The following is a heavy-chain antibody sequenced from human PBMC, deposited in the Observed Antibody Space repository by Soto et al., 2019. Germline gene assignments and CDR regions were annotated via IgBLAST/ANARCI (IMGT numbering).Heavy chain of an antibody. CDR2: ISGSGGST. J-gene: IGHJ4*02. V-gene: IGHV3-23*01. CDR3: AKGLYSGSYFDY. Sequence: EVQLLESGGGLVQPGGSLRLSCAASGFTFSSYAMTWVRQAPGKGLEWVSAISGSGGSTYYADSVKGQFTISRDNSKNTLYLQMNSLRAEDTAVYYCAKGLYSGSYFDYWGQGTLVNVSS. CDR1: GFTFSSYA. D-gene: IGHD1-26*01.